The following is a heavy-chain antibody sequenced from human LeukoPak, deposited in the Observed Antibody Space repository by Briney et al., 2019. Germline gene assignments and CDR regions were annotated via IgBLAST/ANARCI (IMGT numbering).Heavy chain of an antibody. J-gene: IGHJ5*02. D-gene: IGHD3-10*01. CDR1: GGTFSSYA. CDR3: ASLGTSGSYYTSEFDP. V-gene: IGHV1-69*04. Sequence: GASVKVSCKASGGTFSSYAISWVRQAPGQGLEWMGRIIPIPGIANYAQKFQGRVTITADKSTSTAYMELSSLRSEDTAVYYCASLGTSGSYYTSEFDPWGQGTLVTVSS. CDR2: IIPIPGIA.